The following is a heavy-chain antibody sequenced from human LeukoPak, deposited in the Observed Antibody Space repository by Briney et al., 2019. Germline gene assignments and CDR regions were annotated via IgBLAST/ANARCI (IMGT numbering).Heavy chain of an antibody. CDR1: GFTFSSYA. CDR3: ARDLFPYSSSWLPYYFDY. D-gene: IGHD6-13*01. CDR2: ISYEGSNK. J-gene: IGHJ4*02. Sequence: PGGSLRLSCAASGFTFSSYAMHWVRQAPGKGLEWVAVISYEGSNKYYADSVKGRFTISRDNSKNTLYLQMNSLRAEDTAVYYCARDLFPYSSSWLPYYFDYWGQGTLVTVSS. V-gene: IGHV3-30-3*01.